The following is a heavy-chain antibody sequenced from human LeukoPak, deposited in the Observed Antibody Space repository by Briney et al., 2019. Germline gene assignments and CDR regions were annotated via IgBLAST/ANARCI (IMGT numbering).Heavy chain of an antibody. D-gene: IGHD5-24*01. Sequence: SETLSLTCNVTGGSINSYFWSWIRQSPGKGLEWIGYIIYSGTTNYNPSLKSRVTMSIDTSKNQFSLMLSSVTAADTAVYHCARDRDGRSAFDIWGQGTMVTVSS. CDR2: IIYSGTT. CDR3: ARDRDGRSAFDI. CDR1: GGSINSYF. V-gene: IGHV4-59*12. J-gene: IGHJ3*02.